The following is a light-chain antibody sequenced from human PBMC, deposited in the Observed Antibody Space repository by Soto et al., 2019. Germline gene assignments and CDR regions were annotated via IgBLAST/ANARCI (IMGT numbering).Light chain of an antibody. V-gene: IGKV1-27*01. CDR1: QGIGTY. J-gene: IGKJ1*01. Sequence: DIQMTQSPSSLSASVGDRVTIICRASQGIGTYLAWYQQKPGKGPKLLIYAASTLQVGVPSRFSGSGSGTDFTLTISSLQPEDVATYYCQKYDSAPKTFGQGTKVEIK. CDR2: AAS. CDR3: QKYDSAPKT.